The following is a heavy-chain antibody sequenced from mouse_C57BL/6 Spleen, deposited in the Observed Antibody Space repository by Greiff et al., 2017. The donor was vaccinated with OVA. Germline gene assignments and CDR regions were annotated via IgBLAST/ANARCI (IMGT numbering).Heavy chain of an antibody. CDR2: INPSNGGT. CDR1: GYTITSYW. V-gene: IGHV1-53*01. CDR3: AGGNGYYWYFDV. D-gene: IGHD2-2*01. J-gene: IGHJ1*03. Sequence: QVQLQQPGTDLVKPGASVKLSCKASGYTITSYWMHWVKQRPGQGLEWIGNINPSNGGTTYNEKFKSKATLTIDKSSSTAYMQLSSLTSEDSAVYYCAGGNGYYWYFDVWGTGTTVTVSS.